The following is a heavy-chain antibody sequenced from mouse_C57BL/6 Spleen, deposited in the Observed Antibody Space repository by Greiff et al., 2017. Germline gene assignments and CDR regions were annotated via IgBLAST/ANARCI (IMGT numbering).Heavy chain of an antibody. CDR1: GYTFTSYW. D-gene: IGHD1-1*01. CDR2: IDPNSGGP. Sequence: VQLQQPGAELVKPGASVKLSCKASGYTFTSYWMPWVKQRPGRGLEWIGRIDPNSGGPTYNEKFTSKDTLTVDKPSSTAYMQLSSLTAEDSAVDYWAREGTTVVDHYAMDYWGQGTSVTVSS. CDR3: AREGTTVVDHYAMDY. J-gene: IGHJ4*01. V-gene: IGHV1-72*01.